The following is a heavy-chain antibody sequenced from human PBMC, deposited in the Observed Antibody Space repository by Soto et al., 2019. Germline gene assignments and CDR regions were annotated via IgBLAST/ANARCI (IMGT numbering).Heavy chain of an antibody. J-gene: IGHJ4*02. V-gene: IGHV1-69*06. Sequence: QVQLVQSGAEVRKPGSSVKVSCNASGGTFTTYDISWVRQAPGQGLEWMGGIIPLFDATKYAQKFQGRVTITADKSTGTAYMELSSLRSEDTAMYYCARDPISSWYNGTFYFDSWGQGTLVTVSS. CDR1: GGTFTTYD. CDR2: IIPLFDAT. D-gene: IGHD6-19*01. CDR3: ARDPISSWYNGTFYFDS.